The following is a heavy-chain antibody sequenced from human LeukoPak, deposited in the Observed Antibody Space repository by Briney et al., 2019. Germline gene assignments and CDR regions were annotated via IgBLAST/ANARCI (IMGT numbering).Heavy chain of an antibody. Sequence: SGGSLRLSCTGSGFDFNMFAMNWVRQAPGQGLEWVPGLSRGGGVTNYADSVKGRFTISRDTSKNMVFLQMNDLRPEDMAVYYCAKEQRIRHCSEGVCMEGYYFDSWGQGSLVTVSS. CDR2: LSRGGGVT. J-gene: IGHJ4*02. CDR3: AKEQRIRHCSEGVCMEGYYFDS. CDR1: GFDFNMFA. V-gene: IGHV3-23*01. D-gene: IGHD2-8*01.